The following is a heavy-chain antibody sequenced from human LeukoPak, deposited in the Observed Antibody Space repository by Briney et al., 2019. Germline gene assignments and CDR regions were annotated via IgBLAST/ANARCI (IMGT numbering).Heavy chain of an antibody. D-gene: IGHD3-9*01. CDR3: ARDRGYDILTGYYSHAFDI. CDR1: GFTFTNYA. CDR2: ISSSGSTI. V-gene: IGHV3-48*04. Sequence: GRSLRLSCAASGFTFTNYAIHWVRQAPGRGLEWASYISSSGSTIYYADSVKGRFTISRDNAKNSLYLQMNSLRAEDTAVYYCARDRGYDILTGYYSHAFDIWGQGTMVTVSS. J-gene: IGHJ3*02.